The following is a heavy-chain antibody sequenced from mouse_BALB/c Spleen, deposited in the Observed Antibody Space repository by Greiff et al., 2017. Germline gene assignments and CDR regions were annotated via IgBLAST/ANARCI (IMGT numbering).Heavy chain of an antibody. D-gene: IGHD1-2*01. Sequence: VQLQQSGPELVKPGASVKISCKASGYSFTGYYMHWVKQSHVKSLEWIGRINPYNGATSYNQNFKDKASLTVDKSSSTAYMELHSLTSEDSAVYYCARFTATHYYAMDYWGQGTSVTVSS. J-gene: IGHJ4*01. CDR1: GYSFTGYY. V-gene: IGHV1-31*01. CDR2: INPYNGAT. CDR3: ARFTATHYYAMDY.